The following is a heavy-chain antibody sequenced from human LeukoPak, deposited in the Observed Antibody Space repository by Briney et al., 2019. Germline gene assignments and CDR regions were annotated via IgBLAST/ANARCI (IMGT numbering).Heavy chain of an antibody. CDR2: INHSGST. Sequence: PSETLSLTCAVYGGSFSGYYWSWSRQPPGKGLEWIGGINHSGSTNYNPSLKSRVTISVDTSKNQLSLKLSSVTAADTAVCYCARAGSVSSGPPFYYYYYGMHVWGQGTTVTVSS. D-gene: IGHD3-22*01. J-gene: IGHJ6*02. V-gene: IGHV4-34*01. CDR1: GGSFSGYY. CDR3: ARAGSVSSGPPFYYYYYGMHV.